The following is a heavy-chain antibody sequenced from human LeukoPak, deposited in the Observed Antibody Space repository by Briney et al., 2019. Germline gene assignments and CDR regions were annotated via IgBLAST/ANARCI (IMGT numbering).Heavy chain of an antibody. J-gene: IGHJ4*02. V-gene: IGHV3-7*01. Sequence: GSLRLSCAASGFTFSGYWMSWVRQAPGKGLEWVANIKQDGSEKYYVGSVKGRFTISRDNAKNSLYLQMNNLGAEDTAVYYCATDPASYCTSSTCDFDYWGQGTLVTVSS. CDR2: IKQDGSEK. CDR1: GFTFSGYW. D-gene: IGHD2-8*01. CDR3: ATDPASYCTSSTCDFDY.